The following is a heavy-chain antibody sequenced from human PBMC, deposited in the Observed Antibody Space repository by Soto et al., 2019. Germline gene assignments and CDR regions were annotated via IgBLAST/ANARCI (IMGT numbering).Heavy chain of an antibody. CDR2: IFYSGST. CDR1: GGSISSGDYY. CDR3: ARRYGWLYFDY. V-gene: IGHV4-39*01. J-gene: IGHJ4*02. Sequence: SESLSLTCTVAGGSISSGDYYWSWIRQPPGKGLEWIGTIFYSGSTYYNPSLKSRVTISVDTSKNQFSLRLISVTAADTAMYYCARRYGWLYFDYWGQGSLVTVSS. D-gene: IGHD6-19*01.